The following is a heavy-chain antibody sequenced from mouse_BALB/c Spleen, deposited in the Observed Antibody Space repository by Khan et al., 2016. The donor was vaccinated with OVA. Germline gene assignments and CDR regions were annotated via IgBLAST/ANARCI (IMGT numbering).Heavy chain of an antibody. CDR1: GYTFSSYW. D-gene: IGHD1-1*01. J-gene: IGHJ3*01. V-gene: IGHV1-9*01. Sequence: QVQLQQSGAELMKPGASVKISCKATGYTFSSYWIEWVKQRPGHGLEWIGEILPGSDSNNYNEKFKGKATFTADTSSNTAYMQLSSLTSEDSAVYYCARGNYYGSSSWFGYWGQGTLVTVS. CDR2: ILPGSDSN. CDR3: ARGNYYGSSSWFGY.